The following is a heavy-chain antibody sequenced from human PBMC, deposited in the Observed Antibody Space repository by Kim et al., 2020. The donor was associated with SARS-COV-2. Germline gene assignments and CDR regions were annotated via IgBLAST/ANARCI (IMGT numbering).Heavy chain of an antibody. J-gene: IGHJ6*04. V-gene: IGHV3-30-3*01. CDR1: GFTFSNYA. D-gene: IGHD6-13*01. CDR2: ISYDGSNI. Sequence: GGSLRLSCAASGFTFSNYAMHWVRQAPGRGLEWVSVISYDGSNIYYADSVKGRFSISRDKSKNTLYLQMNSLRREDTAVYYCARDLAGAGSSWVYYYVMGVWGRGTPVTVSS. CDR3: ARDLAGAGSSWVYYYVMGV.